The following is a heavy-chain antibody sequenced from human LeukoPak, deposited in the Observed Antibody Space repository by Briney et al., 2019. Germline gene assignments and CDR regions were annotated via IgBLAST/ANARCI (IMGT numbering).Heavy chain of an antibody. CDR2: LSGSGGST. J-gene: IGHJ4*02. V-gene: IGHV3-23*01. D-gene: IGHD3-16*02. CDR1: GFTFSSYA. CDR3: AKDPYDYVWGSYRYPTDY. Sequence: GGSLRLSCAASGFTFSSYAMSWVRQAPGKGLEWVSALSGSGGSTYYADSVKGRFTISRDNSKNTLYLQTNSLRAEDTAVYYCAKDPYDYVWGSYRYPTDYWGQGTLVTVSS.